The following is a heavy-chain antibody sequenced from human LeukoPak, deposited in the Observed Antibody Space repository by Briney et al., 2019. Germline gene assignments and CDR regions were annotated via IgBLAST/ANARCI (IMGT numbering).Heavy chain of an antibody. CDR3: AKDSGVPAAIRPGGFDP. Sequence: GGSLRLSCAASGFTFSSYEMNWVRQAPGKGLEWVSYISSSGSTIYYADSVKGRFTISRDNAKNSLYLQMNGLRAEDTAVYYCAKDSGVPAAIRPGGFDPWGQGTLVTVSS. V-gene: IGHV3-48*03. CDR2: ISSSGSTI. CDR1: GFTFSSYE. J-gene: IGHJ5*02. D-gene: IGHD2-2*02.